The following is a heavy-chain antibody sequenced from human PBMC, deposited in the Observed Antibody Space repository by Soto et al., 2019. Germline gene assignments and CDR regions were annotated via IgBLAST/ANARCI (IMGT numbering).Heavy chain of an antibody. V-gene: IGHV3-33*01. J-gene: IGHJ4*02. CDR1: GFTFSSYG. D-gene: IGHD3-10*01. Sequence: GGSLRLSCAASGFTFSSYGMHWVRQAPGKGLEWVAAIWYDGSNKYYTDSVKGRFTVSRDNSKNTLYLQMNSLRVEDTAEYYCARESGSYHFDYWGQGTLVTVSS. CDR2: IWYDGSNK. CDR3: ARESGSYHFDY.